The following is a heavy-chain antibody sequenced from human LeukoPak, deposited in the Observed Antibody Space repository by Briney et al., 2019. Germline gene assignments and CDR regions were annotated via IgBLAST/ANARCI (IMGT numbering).Heavy chain of an antibody. D-gene: IGHD3-10*01. J-gene: IGHJ4*02. CDR1: GFTFSSYG. V-gene: IGHV3-30*18. Sequence: GGSLRLSCAASGFTFSSYGIHWVRQAPGKGLEWVAVISTDGNDKYYADSVKGRFTISRDNSKSTLYLQMNSLRAEDTAVYYCAKDRTRRGADYCFDCWGQGTLVTVSS. CDR2: ISTDGNDK. CDR3: AKDRTRRGADYCFDC.